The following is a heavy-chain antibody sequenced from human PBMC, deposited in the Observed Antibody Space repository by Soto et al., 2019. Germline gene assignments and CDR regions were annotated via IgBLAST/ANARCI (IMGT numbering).Heavy chain of an antibody. Sequence: QVQLVQSGAEVKKPGSSVKVSCRASGGTFSSYAISWVRQAPGQGLEWMGGIIPIFGTTNYAQKFQGRVTITADESTSTAYMELSSLRSEDTAVYYCARDETPGEPGAFDIWGQGTMVTVSS. CDR2: IIPIFGTT. V-gene: IGHV1-69*01. CDR3: ARDETPGEPGAFDI. J-gene: IGHJ3*02. D-gene: IGHD3-16*01. CDR1: GGTFSSYA.